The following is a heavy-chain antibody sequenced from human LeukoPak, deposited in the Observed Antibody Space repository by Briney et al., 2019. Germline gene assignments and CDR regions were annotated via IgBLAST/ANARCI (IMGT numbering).Heavy chain of an antibody. CDR3: VNDGSGGYDHDY. CDR2: ISINGGST. J-gene: IGHJ4*02. V-gene: IGHV3-64D*09. CDR1: GFTFSSYA. Sequence: QPGGSLRLSCAASGFTFSSYAMNWVRQAPGKGLEYVSAISINGGSTYYADSVKGRFTISRDNSKNTLYLQMSSLRVEDTAVYYCVNDGSGGYDHDYWGQGTLVTVSS. D-gene: IGHD5-12*01.